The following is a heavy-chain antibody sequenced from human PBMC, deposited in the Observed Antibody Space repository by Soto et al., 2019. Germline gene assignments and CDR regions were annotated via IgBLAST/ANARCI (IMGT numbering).Heavy chain of an antibody. CDR3: ARIRGYWYGLDV. V-gene: IGHV3-23*01. CDR1: GFPLSTYG. J-gene: IGHJ6*02. Sequence: EVQLLESGGGLVQPGGSLRLSCAASGFPLSTYGMSWVRQAPGKGLEWVSSITGTGGDTYYADSMKGRFTSSRDNSNNMLYLQMNSLRVEDTAVYYCARIRGYWYGLDVWGQGTTITVSS. CDR2: ITGTGGDT.